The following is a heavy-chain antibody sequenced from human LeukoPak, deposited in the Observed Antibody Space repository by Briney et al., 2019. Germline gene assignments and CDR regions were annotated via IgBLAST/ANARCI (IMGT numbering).Heavy chain of an antibody. J-gene: IGHJ6*02. CDR2: INPNSGGT. D-gene: IGHD3-9*01. V-gene: IGHV1-2*02. Sequence: ASVTVSCKASGYTFTGYYMHWVQQAPGQGLEWMGWINPNSGGTNYAQKFQGRVTMTRDTSISTAYMELSRLRSDDTAVYYCARGGYYDILTGPQDYGMDVWGQGTTVTVSS. CDR3: ARGGYYDILTGPQDYGMDV. CDR1: GYTFTGYY.